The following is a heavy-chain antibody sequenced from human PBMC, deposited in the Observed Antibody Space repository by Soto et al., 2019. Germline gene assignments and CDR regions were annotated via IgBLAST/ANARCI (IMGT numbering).Heavy chain of an antibody. CDR2: ISYDGSNK. V-gene: IGHV3-30*18. J-gene: IGHJ6*02. CDR3: AKDSEWELLVGYYYYGMDV. D-gene: IGHD1-26*01. Sequence: GGSLRLSCAASGFTFRSYGMHWVRQAPGKGLELVAVISYDGSNKYYADSVKGRFTISRDNSKNTMYLQMNSLRAEDTAVYYCAKDSEWELLVGYYYYGMDVWGQGTTVNVSS. CDR1: GFTFRSYG.